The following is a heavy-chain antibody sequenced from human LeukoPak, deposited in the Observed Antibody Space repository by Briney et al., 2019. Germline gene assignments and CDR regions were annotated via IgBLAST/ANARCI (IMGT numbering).Heavy chain of an antibody. CDR3: AGGDCSGGSCYSSRYYYYGMDV. CDR1: GYTFTSYD. D-gene: IGHD2-15*01. Sequence: ASVKVSCKASGYTFTSYDINWVRQATGQGLEWMGWMNPNSGNTGYAQKFQGRVTMTKNTSISTAYMELSSLRSEDTAVYYCAGGDCSGGSCYSSRYYYYGMDVWGQGTTVTVSS. CDR2: MNPNSGNT. V-gene: IGHV1-8*01. J-gene: IGHJ6*02.